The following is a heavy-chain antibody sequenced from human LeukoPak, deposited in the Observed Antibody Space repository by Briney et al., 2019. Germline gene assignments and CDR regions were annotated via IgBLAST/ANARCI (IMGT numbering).Heavy chain of an antibody. CDR1: GFTFSSYS. D-gene: IGHD6-13*01. V-gene: IGHV3-21*04. CDR3: ASIYSSSWYPYVRGGRGFDY. CDR2: ISSSSSYI. J-gene: IGHJ4*02. Sequence: GGSLRLSCAASGFTFSSYSMNWVRQAPGKGLEWVSSISSSSSYIYYADSVKGRFTISRDNSKNTLYLQMNSLRAEDTAVYYCASIYSSSWYPYVRGGRGFDYWGQGTLVTVSS.